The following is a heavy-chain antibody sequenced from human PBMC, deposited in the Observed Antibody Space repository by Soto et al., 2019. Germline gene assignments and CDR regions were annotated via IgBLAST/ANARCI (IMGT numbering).Heavy chain of an antibody. D-gene: IGHD3-10*01. CDR1: GDTFSNFA. Sequence: QVQLVQSGAEVKKPGSSVKVSCKASGDTFSNFAFSWVRQAPGQGLEWMGGIIPIFATTVYAHKFQGRVTLTADESTSTAYMERSSLSSDDTAVYYCAKDQGTQMFLYAWDYWGQGTLVTVSS. CDR3: AKDQGTQMFLYAWDY. J-gene: IGHJ4*02. CDR2: IIPIFATT. V-gene: IGHV1-69*01.